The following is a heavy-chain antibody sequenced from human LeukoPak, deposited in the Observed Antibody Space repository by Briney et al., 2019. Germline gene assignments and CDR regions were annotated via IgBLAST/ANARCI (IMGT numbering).Heavy chain of an antibody. D-gene: IGHD3-22*01. CDR2: ISAYNGNT. CDR1: GYTFTSYG. V-gene: IGHV1-18*01. CDR3: ARDNPGVVVVSGWFDP. Sequence: ASVKVSCKASGYTFTSYGISWVRQAPGQGLEWMGWISAYNGNTNYAQKLQGRVTMTTDTSTSTAYMELRSLRSDDTAVYYCARDNPGVVVVSGWFDPWGQGTLVTVSS. J-gene: IGHJ5*02.